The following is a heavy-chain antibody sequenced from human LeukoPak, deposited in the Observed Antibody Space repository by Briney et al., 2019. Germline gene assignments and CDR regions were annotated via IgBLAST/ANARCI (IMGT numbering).Heavy chain of an antibody. CDR3: AREGVYSSGWYGEAFDI. Sequence: SETLSLTCTVSGGSISSGDYYWSWIRQPPGKGLEWIGYIYYSGSTYYNPSLKSRVTISVDTSKNQFSLKLSSATAADTAVYYCAREGVYSSGWYGEAFDIWGQGTMVTVSS. CDR1: GGSISSGDYY. CDR2: IYYSGST. J-gene: IGHJ3*02. V-gene: IGHV4-30-4*08. D-gene: IGHD6-19*01.